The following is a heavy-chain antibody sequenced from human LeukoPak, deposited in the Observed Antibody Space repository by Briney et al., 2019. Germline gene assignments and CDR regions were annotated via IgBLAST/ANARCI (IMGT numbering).Heavy chain of an antibody. V-gene: IGHV1-2*02. D-gene: IGHD2-2*01. CDR3: ARGGIRYCSSTSCSDAFDI. CDR2: INPNSGGT. CDR1: GYTFTGYY. J-gene: IGHJ3*02. Sequence: ASVKVSCKASGYTFTGYYMHWVRQAPGQGLEWMGWINPNSGGTNYAQKFRGRVTMTRDTSISTAYMELSRLRSDDTAVYYCARGGIRYCSSTSCSDAFDIWGQGTMVTVSS.